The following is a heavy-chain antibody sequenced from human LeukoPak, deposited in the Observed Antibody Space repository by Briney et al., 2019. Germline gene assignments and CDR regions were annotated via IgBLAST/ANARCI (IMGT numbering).Heavy chain of an antibody. Sequence: SETLSLTCTVSGGSISSSSYYWGWIRQPPGKGLEWIGTIYYSGSTFYNPSLKSRVTISVDTSKNQFSLNLSSVTAADTAAYYCARETNTVPTHFDYWGEGTLVTVSS. CDR2: IYYSGST. CDR1: GGSISSSSYY. J-gene: IGHJ4*02. V-gene: IGHV4-39*02. CDR3: ARETNTVPTHFDY. D-gene: IGHD4-17*01.